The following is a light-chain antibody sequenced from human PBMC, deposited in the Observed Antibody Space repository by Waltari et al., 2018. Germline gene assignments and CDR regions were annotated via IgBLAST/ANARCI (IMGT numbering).Light chain of an antibody. Sequence: SYVLTQPPSVSVAPGQTARISCDGNNIGSKNVHWYQQKPGQAPVLCVYDDGDRPSGIPERFSGSNSGNTATLTISRVDAGDEADYYCQVWDSGSDHYVFGTVTKVTVL. J-gene: IGLJ1*01. CDR3: QVWDSGSDHYV. CDR1: NIGSKN. CDR2: DDG. V-gene: IGLV3-21*02.